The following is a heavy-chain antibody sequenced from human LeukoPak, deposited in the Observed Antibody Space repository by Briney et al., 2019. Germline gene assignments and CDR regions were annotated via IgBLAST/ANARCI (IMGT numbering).Heavy chain of an antibody. CDR2: INPNSGGT. CDR3: AREFASVVVAAFDAFDI. D-gene: IGHD2-15*01. Sequence: ASVKVSCKASGYTFTGYYMHWVRQAPGQGLEWTGWINPNSGGTNYAQKFRGRVTMTRDTSISTAYMELSRLRSDDTAVYYCAREFASVVVAAFDAFDIWGQGTMVTVSS. J-gene: IGHJ3*02. V-gene: IGHV1-2*02. CDR1: GYTFTGYY.